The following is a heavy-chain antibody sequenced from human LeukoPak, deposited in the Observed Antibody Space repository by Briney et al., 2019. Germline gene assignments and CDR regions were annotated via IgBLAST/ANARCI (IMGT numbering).Heavy chain of an antibody. CDR2: INPSGGST. V-gene: IGHV1-46*01. Sequence: GASVKVSCKASGYTFTGYYMHWVRQAPGQGLEWMGWINPSGGSTSYAQKFQGRVTMTRDTSTSTVYMELSSLRSEDTAVYYCARSPFKGYCSGGSCYFLDYWGQGTLVTVSS. CDR3: ARSPFKGYCSGGSCYFLDY. J-gene: IGHJ4*02. D-gene: IGHD2-15*01. CDR1: GYTFTGYY.